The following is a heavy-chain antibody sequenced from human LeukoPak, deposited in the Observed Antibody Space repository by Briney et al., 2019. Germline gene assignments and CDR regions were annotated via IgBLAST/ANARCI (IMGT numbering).Heavy chain of an antibody. CDR2: ISSSSSTI. V-gene: IGHV3-48*01. CDR1: GFTFSSYS. Sequence: PGGSLRLSCAASGFTFSSYSMNWVRQAPGKGLEGVSYISSSSSTIYYADSVKGRFTISRDNAKNSLYLQMNSLRAEDTAVYYCARPAGSGYRDYWGQGTLVTVSS. CDR3: ARPAGSGYRDY. J-gene: IGHJ4*02. D-gene: IGHD3-22*01.